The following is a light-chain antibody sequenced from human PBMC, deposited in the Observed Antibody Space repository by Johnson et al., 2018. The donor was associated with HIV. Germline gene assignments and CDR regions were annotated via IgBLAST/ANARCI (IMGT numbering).Light chain of an antibody. Sequence: QSVLTQPPSVSAAPGQKVTISCSGSSSNIGNNYVSWYQQLPGTAPKLLIYDNNKRPSGIPDRFSGSKSGTSATLGITGLQTGDEADYYCGTWDSSLGVVFGTGTRVTVL. CDR3: GTWDSSLGVV. V-gene: IGLV1-51*01. CDR1: SSNIGNNY. J-gene: IGLJ1*01. CDR2: DNN.